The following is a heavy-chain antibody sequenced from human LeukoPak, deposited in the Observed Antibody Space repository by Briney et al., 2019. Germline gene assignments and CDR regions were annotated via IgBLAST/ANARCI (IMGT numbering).Heavy chain of an antibody. V-gene: IGHV3-48*02. D-gene: IGHD2/OR15-2a*01. CDR3: ARSNIVPNENYYGMDV. J-gene: IGHJ6*02. CDR1: GFTFSSYS. CDR2: ISSSSTI. Sequence: GGSLRLSCAASGFTFSSYSMHWVRQAPGKGLEWVSYISSSSTIYYADSVKGRFTISRDNAKNSLYLQMNSLRDEDTAVYYCARSNIVPNENYYGMDVWGQGTTVTVSS.